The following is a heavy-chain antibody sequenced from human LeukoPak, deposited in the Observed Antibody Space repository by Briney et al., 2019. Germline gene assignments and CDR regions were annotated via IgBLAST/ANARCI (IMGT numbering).Heavy chain of an antibody. CDR3: ASPRGYSYGYGDY. CDR1: GFTFSSSG. CDR2: IRYDGSNK. J-gene: IGHJ4*02. Sequence: GGSLRLSCAASGFTFSSSGMHWVRQAPGKGLEWVAFIRYDGSNKYYADSVKGRFTISRDNAKKSLYLQMNSLRAEDTAVYYCASPRGYSYGYGDYWGQGTLVTVSS. D-gene: IGHD5-18*01. V-gene: IGHV3-30*02.